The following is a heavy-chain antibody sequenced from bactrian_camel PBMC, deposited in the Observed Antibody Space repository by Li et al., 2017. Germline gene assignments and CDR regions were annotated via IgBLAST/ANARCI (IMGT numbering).Heavy chain of an antibody. J-gene: IGHJ4*01. V-gene: IGHV3-3*01. CDR3: AADWCWPDASAADLTN. D-gene: IGHD1*01. Sequence: HVQLVESGGGSVQAGGSLKLSCAVSEYTFTSYCFGWFREAPAKEREGVALIHNDGTLTYADSVKGRFAISRDTSNNTVYLQMDNLRPEDSAMYYCAADWCWPDASAADLTNWGQGTQVTVS. CDR1: EYTFTSYC. CDR2: IHNDGTL.